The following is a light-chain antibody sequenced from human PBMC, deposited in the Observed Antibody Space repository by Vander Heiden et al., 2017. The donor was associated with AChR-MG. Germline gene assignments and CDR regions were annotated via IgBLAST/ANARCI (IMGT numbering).Light chain of an antibody. V-gene: IGLV3-1*01. J-gene: IGLJ2*01. Sequence: SYELNQTPSVSVSPGQTASITCSAYRLGDKDTCWYQQKSGQSPVLLIYQDKKRPSGIPERFSGSNSGNTATLTISETQAIDEADYYCQSWDSSTVVFGGGTKLTVL. CDR3: QSWDSSTVV. CDR1: RLGDKD. CDR2: QDK.